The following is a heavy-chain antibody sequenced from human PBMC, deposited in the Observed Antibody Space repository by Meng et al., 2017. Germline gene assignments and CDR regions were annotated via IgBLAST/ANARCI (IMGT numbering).Heavy chain of an antibody. Sequence: GESLKISCAASGFTVSSNYMSWVRQAPGKGLEWVSVIYSGGSTYYADSVKGRFTISRDNSKNTLYLQMNSLRAEDTAVYYCSYGSIAVAGTPFDYWGQGTLVNVSS. V-gene: IGHV3-53*01. J-gene: IGHJ4*02. CDR3: SYGSIAVAGTPFDY. CDR2: IYSGGST. CDR1: GFTVSSNY. D-gene: IGHD6-19*01.